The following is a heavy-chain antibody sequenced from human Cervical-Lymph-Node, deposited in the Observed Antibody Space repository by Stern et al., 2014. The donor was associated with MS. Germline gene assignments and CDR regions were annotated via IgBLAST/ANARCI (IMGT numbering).Heavy chain of an antibody. CDR3: ARDLERPYREDYYYGMDV. V-gene: IGHV1-3*04. Sequence: QVQLVQSGAEVKEPGASVKVSCKASGYTFSTYAMHWVRQAPGQRLEWMGWINTGSGDRKDSQKFQGRVTITRDTSATTVYMELSGLRSEDTAVYYCARDLERPYREDYYYGMDVWGQGTTVTVSS. CDR2: INTGSGDR. D-gene: IGHD3-3*01. J-gene: IGHJ6*02. CDR1: GYTFSTYA.